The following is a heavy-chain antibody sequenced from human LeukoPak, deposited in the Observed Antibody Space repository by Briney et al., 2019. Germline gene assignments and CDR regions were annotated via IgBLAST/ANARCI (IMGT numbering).Heavy chain of an antibody. CDR1: GFTFSNYW. Sequence: GGSLRLSCAASGFTFSNYWIHWVRQAPGKGLEWVSVIYSGGSTYYADSVKGRFTISRDNSKNTLYLQMNSLRAEDTAVYYCAREYSGSYLGWDPFYHYYGMDVWGQGTTVTVSS. J-gene: IGHJ6*02. CDR2: IYSGGST. D-gene: IGHD1-26*01. CDR3: AREYSGSYLGWDPFYHYYGMDV. V-gene: IGHV3-53*01.